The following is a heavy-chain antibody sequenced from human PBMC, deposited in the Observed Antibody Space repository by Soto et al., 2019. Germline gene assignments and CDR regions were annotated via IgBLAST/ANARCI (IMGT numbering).Heavy chain of an antibody. D-gene: IGHD3-10*01. J-gene: IGHJ6*03. CDR2: MNPNSGNT. CDR3: GRIIMIRGPIFHTINYFMDV. CDR1: GYTITSYD. V-gene: IGHV1-8*01. Sequence: ASVKVSCKTSGYTITSYDINWVRQATGQGLEWMGWMNPNSGNTGYAQKFQGRITMTRDTSISTAYMELNSLGSEDAAVYYSGRIIMIRGPIFHTINYFMDVGGKGTTVTVSS.